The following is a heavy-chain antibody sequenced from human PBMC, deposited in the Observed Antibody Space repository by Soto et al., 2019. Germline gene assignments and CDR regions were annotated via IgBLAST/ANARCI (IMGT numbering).Heavy chain of an antibody. Sequence: PSQTLSLTCAISGDSVSSNSAAWNWIRQSPSRGLEWLGRTYYRSKWYNDYAVSVKSRITINPDTSKNQFSLQLNSVTPEDTAVYYCARAPEADFWSGYYTGYYYYWGQGTLVTVSS. D-gene: IGHD3-3*01. CDR2: TYYRSKWYN. J-gene: IGHJ4*02. CDR3: ARAPEADFWSGYYTGYYYY. V-gene: IGHV6-1*01. CDR1: GDSVSSNSAA.